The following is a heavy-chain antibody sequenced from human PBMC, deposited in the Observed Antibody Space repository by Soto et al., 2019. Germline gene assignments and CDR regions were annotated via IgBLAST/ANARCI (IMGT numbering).Heavy chain of an antibody. V-gene: IGHV3-23*01. J-gene: IGHJ4*02. CDR1: AFTPSPCA. D-gene: IGHD2-2*01. CDR2: ISGSGGST. CDR3: AKDKAPYIYCSSTSCDFDY. Sequence: PGASLRLFWAASAFTPSPCAQLLVRHALGKGMEWVSAISGSGGSTYYADSVKGRFTISRDNPKNTLYLQMNSLRAEDTAVYYCAKDKAPYIYCSSTSCDFDYWGQGTLLTVAS.